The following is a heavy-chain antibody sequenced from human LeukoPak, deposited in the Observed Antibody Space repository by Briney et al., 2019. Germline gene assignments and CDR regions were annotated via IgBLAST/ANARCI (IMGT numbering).Heavy chain of an antibody. CDR1: GFTFSTSG. CDR2: IRYDGSNK. CDR3: AKDSSAVALRTWFDP. Sequence: GGSLRLSCATSGFTFSTSGMHWVRQAPGKGLEWVAFIRYDGSNKYYADSVKGRFTISRDNSKNTLYLQMNSLKAEDTAMYYCAKDSSAVALRTWFDPWGQGTLVTVSS. V-gene: IGHV3-30*02. J-gene: IGHJ5*02.